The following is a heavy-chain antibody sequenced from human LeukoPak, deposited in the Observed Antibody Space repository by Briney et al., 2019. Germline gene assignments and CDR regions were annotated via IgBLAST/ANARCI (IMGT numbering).Heavy chain of an antibody. D-gene: IGHD3-22*01. CDR1: GYTFTGYY. V-gene: IGHV1-2*02. Sequence: ASVKVSCKASGYTFTGYYMHWVRQAPGQGLEWMGWINPNSGGTNYAQKFQGRVTMTRDTSISTAYMELRSLRSDDTAVYYCARDLAPTMIVVGRVFDYWGQGTLVTVSS. CDR2: INPNSGGT. J-gene: IGHJ4*02. CDR3: ARDLAPTMIVVGRVFDY.